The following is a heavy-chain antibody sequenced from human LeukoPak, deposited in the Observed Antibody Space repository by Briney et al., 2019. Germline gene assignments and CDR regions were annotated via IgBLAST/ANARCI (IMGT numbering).Heavy chain of an antibody. CDR3: ARVAYCSGGSCYYFDY. Sequence: GESLKISCKGSGYSFPSYWIGWVRQMPGKGLEWMGIIYPGDSDTRYSPSFQGQVTISADKPISIAYLQWSSLKASDTAMYYCARVAYCSGGSCYYFDYWGQGTLVTVSS. V-gene: IGHV5-51*01. CDR1: GYSFPSYW. D-gene: IGHD2-15*01. J-gene: IGHJ4*02. CDR2: IYPGDSDT.